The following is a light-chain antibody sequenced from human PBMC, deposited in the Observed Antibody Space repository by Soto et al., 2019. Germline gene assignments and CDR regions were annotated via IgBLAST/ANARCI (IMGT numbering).Light chain of an antibody. J-gene: IGKJ1*01. CDR3: QQYGSSPPT. CDR1: QSVSSNY. Sequence: EIVLTQSPATLSLSPGERATLSCRASQSVSSNYLAWYQRKPGQAPRRLIYGASNRATDIPYRFSGSGSGTDFTLTITRLEPEDFAVYDCQQYGSSPPTFGQGTKVEIK. V-gene: IGKV3-20*01. CDR2: GAS.